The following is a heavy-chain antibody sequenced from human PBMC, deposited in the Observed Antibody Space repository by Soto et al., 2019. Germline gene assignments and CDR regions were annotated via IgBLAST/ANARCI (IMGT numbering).Heavy chain of an antibody. CDR2: ILPIFGTA. D-gene: IGHD4-17*01. CDR3: ARAHEYGGNSDAFDI. J-gene: IGHJ3*02. V-gene: IGHV1-69*14. CDR1: GGTFSTSS. Sequence: QVQLVQSGAEVKKPGSSVKVSCKASGGTFSTSSINWVRQAPGQRPEWMGNILPIFGTADYAQKFQDRVTXXADKSTNTAYMELRSLLSEDTAVYYCARAHEYGGNSDAFDIWGQGTVVTVSS.